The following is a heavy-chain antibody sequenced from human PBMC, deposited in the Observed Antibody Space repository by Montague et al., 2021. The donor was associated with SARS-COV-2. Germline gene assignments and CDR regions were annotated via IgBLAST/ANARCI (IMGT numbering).Heavy chain of an antibody. D-gene: IGHD2-15*01. Sequence: SETLSLTCDGYGGSFSSYWSWIRQPPGRGLEWVGQISHGGGTNYNPSLKSRVTISVDTSKNQVSLKLSSVTAADTAVYYCASHCGGGRCYFGMDVWGQGTTVTVSS. J-gene: IGHJ6*02. CDR1: GGSFSSY. V-gene: IGHV4-34*01. CDR2: ISHGGGT. CDR3: ASHCGGGRCYFGMDV.